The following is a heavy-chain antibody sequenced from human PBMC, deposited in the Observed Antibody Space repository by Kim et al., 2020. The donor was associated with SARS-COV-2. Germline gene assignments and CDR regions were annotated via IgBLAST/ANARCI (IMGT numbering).Heavy chain of an antibody. J-gene: IGHJ4*01. Sequence: GGSLRLSCAASGFPFSSYGMHWVRQAPGKGLEWVAVIWYDGSNKYYRDSVKGRFIISRDNSKNTLFLQMNSLRAEDTAVYYCARPRYGSGSYPVFDSWG. CDR2: IWYDGSNK. D-gene: IGHD3-10*01. V-gene: IGHV3-33*01. CDR1: GFPFSSYG. CDR3: ARPRYGSGSYPVFDS.